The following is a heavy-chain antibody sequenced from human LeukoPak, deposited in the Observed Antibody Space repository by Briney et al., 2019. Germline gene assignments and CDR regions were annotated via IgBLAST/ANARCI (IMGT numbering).Heavy chain of an antibody. CDR2: IYYSGST. CDR1: GGSTSSQY. V-gene: IGHV4-59*11. J-gene: IGHJ5*02. Sequence: PSETLSLTCTVSGGSTSSQYWSWIRQPPGKGLEWIGYIYYSGSTSYNPSLKSRVTISVDTSKNQFSLRLSSVTAADTAVYYCARDIISEYSSSHSHFDPWGQGTLVTVSS. CDR3: ARDIISEYSSSHSHFDP. D-gene: IGHD6-6*01.